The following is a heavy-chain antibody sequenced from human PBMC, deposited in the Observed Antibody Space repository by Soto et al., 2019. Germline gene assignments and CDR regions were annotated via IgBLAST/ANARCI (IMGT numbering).Heavy chain of an antibody. D-gene: IGHD3-22*01. Sequence: PSETLSLTCTVSGGSVSSGSYYWSWIRQPPGQGLEWIGFIYYSGSNNYNPSLKSRVTISVDTSKNQFSLRLSSVTAADTGKYYCARLVYDSRLNYLYFDHWGQGTLVTVSS. J-gene: IGHJ4*02. CDR2: IYYSGSN. V-gene: IGHV4-61*01. CDR3: ARLVYDSRLNYLYFDH. CDR1: GGSVSSGSYY.